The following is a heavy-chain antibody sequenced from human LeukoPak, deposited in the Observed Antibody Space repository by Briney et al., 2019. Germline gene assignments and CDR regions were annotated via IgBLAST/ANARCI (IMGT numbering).Heavy chain of an antibody. Sequence: GGSLRLSCAASGFTFSSYSMNWVRQAPGKGLEWVSYISSSSSTMYYADSVKGRFTISRDNAKNSVYLQMNSLRAEDTAVYYCARDVYGGTDYWGQGTLVTVSS. D-gene: IGHD4-23*01. J-gene: IGHJ4*02. CDR2: ISSSSSTM. V-gene: IGHV3-48*04. CDR1: GFTFSSYS. CDR3: ARDVYGGTDY.